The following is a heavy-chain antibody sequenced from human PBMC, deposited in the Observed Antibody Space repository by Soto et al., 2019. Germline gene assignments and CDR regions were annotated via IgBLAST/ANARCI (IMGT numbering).Heavy chain of an antibody. CDR3: ARMTTPRGAVAGAYYYYGMDV. CDR1: GGSLSSYY. D-gene: IGHD6-19*01. Sequence: SETLSITCTVSGGSLSSYYWSWIRHPPGKGLEWIGYIYYSGSTNYNPSLKSRVTISVDTSKNQFSLKLSSVTAADTAVYYCARMTTPRGAVAGAYYYYGMDVWGQGTTVTVS. CDR2: IYYSGST. V-gene: IGHV4-59*01. J-gene: IGHJ6*02.